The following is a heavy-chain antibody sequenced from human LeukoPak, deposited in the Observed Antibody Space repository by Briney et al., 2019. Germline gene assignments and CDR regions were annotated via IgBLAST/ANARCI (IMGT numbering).Heavy chain of an antibody. CDR1: GGTFSSYA. J-gene: IGHJ4*02. V-gene: IGHV1-69*13. CDR2: IIPIFGTA. CDR3: ARDHTGAAAANFDY. D-gene: IGHD6-13*01. Sequence: SVKVSCKASGGTFSSYAISWVRQAPGQGLEWMGGIIPIFGTANYAQKFQGRVTITADESTSTAYMELSSLRSEDTAVYYCARDHTGAAAANFDYWDQGTLVTVSS.